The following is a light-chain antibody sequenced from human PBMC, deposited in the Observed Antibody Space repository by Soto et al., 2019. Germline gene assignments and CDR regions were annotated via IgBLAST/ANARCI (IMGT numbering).Light chain of an antibody. CDR3: QQRRT. CDR1: QTVSSY. Sequence: EIVLTQSPATLSLSPGERATLSCRASQTVSSYLAWYHQKPGQPPRLLVYDASDRATGIPARFSGSGSGTDFTLTVSSLDPEDFAVYYCQQRRTFGQGTRLEIK. J-gene: IGKJ5*01. CDR2: DAS. V-gene: IGKV3-11*01.